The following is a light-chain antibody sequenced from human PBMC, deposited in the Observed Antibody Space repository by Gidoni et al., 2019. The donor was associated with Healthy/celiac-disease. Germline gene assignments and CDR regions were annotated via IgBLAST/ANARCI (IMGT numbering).Light chain of an antibody. J-gene: IGLJ1*01. CDR3: QSADSSGTYV. CDR1: ALPKQY. V-gene: IGLV3-25*02. Sequence: SYELPQPPSVSVSPGQTARITCSGDALPKQYAYWYQQKPGQAPVLVIYKDSERPSGITERFSGSSSGTTVTLTISGGQAEDEADYYCQSADSSGTYVFGTGTKVTV. CDR2: KDS.